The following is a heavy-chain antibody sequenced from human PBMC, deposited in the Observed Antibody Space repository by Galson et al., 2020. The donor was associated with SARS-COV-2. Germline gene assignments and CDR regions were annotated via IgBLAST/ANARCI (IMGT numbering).Heavy chain of an antibody. V-gene: IGHV3-30*18. D-gene: IGHD3-10*01. CDR1: GFTFSNYG. CDR3: AKRPKWFEIWHYGVDV. CDR2: ISYEGSNK. J-gene: IGHJ6*02. Sequence: GGSLRLSCAASGFTFSNYGMHWVRQAPGKGLEWMAVISYEGSNKYYADSVRGRFFISRDNSKNTLYLQMDSLRAEDTAVYFCAKRPKWFEIWHYGVDVWGQGTTVIVSS.